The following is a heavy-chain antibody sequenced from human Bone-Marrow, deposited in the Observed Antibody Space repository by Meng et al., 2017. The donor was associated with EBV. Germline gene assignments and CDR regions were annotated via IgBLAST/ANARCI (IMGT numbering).Heavy chain of an antibody. CDR1: GASISSRGYY. CDR3: ARGGAVAGTFDY. D-gene: IGHD6-19*01. CDR2: IYYNGST. Sequence: QGHLYESGPGLVKSSKALSPTCAVSGASISSRGYYWSWIRQPPGKGLEWIGYIYYNGSTFYNPSLKSRLTISVDTSKNQFSLKLSSVTAADTAFYYCARGGAVAGTFDYWGQGTLVTVFS. J-gene: IGHJ4*02. V-gene: IGHV4-30-4*01.